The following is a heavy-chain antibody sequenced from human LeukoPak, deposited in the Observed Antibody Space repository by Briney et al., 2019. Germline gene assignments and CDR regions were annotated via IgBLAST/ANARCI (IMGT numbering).Heavy chain of an antibody. CDR1: GFTFSSYG. Sequence: GRSLRLSCAASGFTFSSYGMHWVRQAPGKGLEWVAVISYDGSNKYYADSVKGRFTISRDNSENTLYLQMNSLRAEDTAVYYCAKALAGSGELSDYWGQGTLVTVSS. V-gene: IGHV3-30*18. CDR3: AKALAGSGELSDY. J-gene: IGHJ4*02. D-gene: IGHD3-16*02. CDR2: ISYDGSNK.